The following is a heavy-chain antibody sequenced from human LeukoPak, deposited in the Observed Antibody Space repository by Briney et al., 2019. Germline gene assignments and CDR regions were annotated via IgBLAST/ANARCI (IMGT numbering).Heavy chain of an antibody. CDR1: GFTFSSYA. CDR3: TKSGLNRFDY. J-gene: IGHJ4*02. CDR2: ISGSGRGGST. D-gene: IGHD2-15*01. Sequence: GGSLRLSCAASGFTFSSYAMSWVRQAPGKGLEWVSNISGSGRGGSTYYADSVKGRFTISRDNSKNTLYLQMNSLRAEDTAVYYCTKSGLNRFDYWGQGTLVTVSS. V-gene: IGHV3-23*01.